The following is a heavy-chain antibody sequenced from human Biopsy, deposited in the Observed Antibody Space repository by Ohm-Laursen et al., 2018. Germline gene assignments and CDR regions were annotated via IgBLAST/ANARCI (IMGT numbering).Heavy chain of an antibody. Sequence: ASVKVSCKVSGYTLNELSMHWVRQVPGKGLEWMGGFAPENGKTVYAQNFQARVSLTEDTSTDTAYMELRSLRSDDTAVYYCARDRWPHVTLLGLVVFDFWGQGTLVIVSS. CDR1: GYTLNELS. CDR2: FAPENGKT. D-gene: IGHD3-3*01. J-gene: IGHJ4*02. CDR3: ARDRWPHVTLLGLVVFDF. V-gene: IGHV1-24*01.